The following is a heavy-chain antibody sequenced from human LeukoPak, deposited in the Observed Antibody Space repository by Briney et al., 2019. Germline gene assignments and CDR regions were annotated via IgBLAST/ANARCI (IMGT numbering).Heavy chain of an antibody. J-gene: IGHJ4*02. CDR1: GFTFSTYW. CDR2: IKQDGSEK. V-gene: IGHV3-7*01. Sequence: GGSLRLSCAASGFTFSTYWMTWVRQAPGKGLEWVANIKQDGSEKYYVDSVKGRFTISRDNAKNSLYLQMNSLRAEDTAVYYCATYSSAFSYWGQGTLVTVSS. CDR3: ATYSSAFSY. D-gene: IGHD6-19*01.